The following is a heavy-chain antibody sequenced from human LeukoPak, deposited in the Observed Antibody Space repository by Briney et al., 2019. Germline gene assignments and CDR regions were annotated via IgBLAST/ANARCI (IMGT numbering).Heavy chain of an antibody. Sequence: GGTLRLSCAASGFTFSNYAMNWVRQAPGKGLEWVSSINGGGGSTYYADSVKGRFTISRDNSKNTLYLQMNSLRAEHTAVYYCAKPAKTDYADYWGQGTLVTVSS. CDR3: AKPAKTDYADY. V-gene: IGHV3-23*01. CDR2: INGGGGST. D-gene: IGHD1-14*01. J-gene: IGHJ4*02. CDR1: GFTFSNYA.